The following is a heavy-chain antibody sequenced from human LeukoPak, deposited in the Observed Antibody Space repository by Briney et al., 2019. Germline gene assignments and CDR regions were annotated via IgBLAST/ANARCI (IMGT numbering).Heavy chain of an antibody. V-gene: IGHV4-61*02. CDR3: ARRRRFGDIVATIGGNYFDY. CDR1: GGSISSGSYY. CDR2: IYTSGST. J-gene: IGHJ4*02. Sequence: SETLSLTCTVSGGSISSGSYYWSWIRQPAGKGLEWIGRIYTSGSTNYNPSLKSRVTISVDTSKDQFSLKLSSVTAADTAVYYCARRRRFGDIVATIGGNYFDYWGQGTLVTVSS. D-gene: IGHD5-12*01.